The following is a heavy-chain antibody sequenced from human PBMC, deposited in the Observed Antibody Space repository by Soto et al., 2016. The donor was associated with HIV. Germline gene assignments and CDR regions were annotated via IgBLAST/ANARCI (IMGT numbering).Heavy chain of an antibody. J-gene: IGHJ4*02. V-gene: IGHV4-4*07. CDR2: IYGGGNT. D-gene: IGHD7-27*01. CDR1: GGSMGPYY. CDR3: ARELPNWGFXY. Sequence: QVQLQESGPGLVKPSETLSLTCTGVGGSMGPYYWNWIRQPAGKGLEWIGRIYGGGNTDYNPSLKTRVTISLDKSKNQFSLELNSVTAADTAVYYCARELPNWGFXYWGQGTLVSVSS.